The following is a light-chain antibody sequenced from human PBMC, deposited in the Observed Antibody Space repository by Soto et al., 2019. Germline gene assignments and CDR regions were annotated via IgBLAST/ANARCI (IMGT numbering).Light chain of an antibody. CDR2: RAS. Sequence: EIVLTQSPATLSVSPGERATLSCRASQNVNSNLAWYQQKPGQPPRLLIFRASTRASDIPDRFSGSGSGTEFTLSISSLQSEDIAVYYCQEYNNWPPPYGFGQGTKLEIK. CDR1: QNVNSN. J-gene: IGKJ2*01. V-gene: IGKV3-15*01. CDR3: QEYNNWPPPYG.